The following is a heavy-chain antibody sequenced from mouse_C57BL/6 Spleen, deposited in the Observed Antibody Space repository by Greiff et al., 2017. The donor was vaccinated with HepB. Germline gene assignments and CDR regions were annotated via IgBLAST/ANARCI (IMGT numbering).Heavy chain of an antibody. V-gene: IGHV3-6*01. J-gene: IGHJ3*01. D-gene: IGHD3-2*02. CDR2: ISYDGSN. CDR3: ARDQGGY. CDR1: GYSITSGYY. Sequence: ESGPGLVKPSQSLSLTCSVTGYSITSGYYWNWIRQFPGNKLEWMGYISYDGSNNYNPSLKNRISITRDTSKNQFFLKLNSVTTEDTATYYCARDQGGYWGQGTLVTVSA.